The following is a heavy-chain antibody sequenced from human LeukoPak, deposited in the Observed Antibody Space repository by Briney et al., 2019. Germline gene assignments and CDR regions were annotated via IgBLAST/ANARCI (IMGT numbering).Heavy chain of an antibody. CDR3: AREKSMVRGAYDY. CDR1: GSTFSSYS. D-gene: IGHD3-10*01. Sequence: GGSLRLSCAASGSTFSSYSMNWVRQAPGKGLEWVSYISSSGSTIYYADSVKGRFTISRDNAKNSLYLQMNSLRAEDTAVYYCAREKSMVRGAYDYWGQGTLVTVSS. J-gene: IGHJ4*02. V-gene: IGHV3-48*04. CDR2: ISSSGSTI.